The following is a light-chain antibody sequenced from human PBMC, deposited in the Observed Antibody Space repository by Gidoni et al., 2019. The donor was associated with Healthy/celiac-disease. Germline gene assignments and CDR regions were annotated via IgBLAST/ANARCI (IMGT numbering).Light chain of an antibody. CDR3: QQYGSSLIT. CDR2: GAS. J-gene: IGKJ5*01. Sequence: IVLTPSPVTLSLSPGERATLSCRASQSVSSSYLAWYQQKPGQAPRLLIYGASSRATGIPDRFSGSGSGTDFTLTISRLEPEDFAVYYCQQYGSSLITFGQGTRLEIK. CDR1: QSVSSSY. V-gene: IGKV3-20*01.